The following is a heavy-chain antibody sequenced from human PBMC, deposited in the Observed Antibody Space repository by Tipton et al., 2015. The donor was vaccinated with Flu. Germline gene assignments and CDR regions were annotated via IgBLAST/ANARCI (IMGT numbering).Heavy chain of an antibody. CDR3: AKDGWDTSGWYPFDY. CDR1: GFTLSGYG. V-gene: IGHV3-30*02. CDR2: IRHDESDK. Sequence: SLRLSCAASGFTLSGYGMHWVRKAPGKGLEWVAFIRHDESDKYYADSVKGRFPISRDNSKNALYLLINSLRAEDTAVYYCAKDGWDTSGWYPFDYWGQGTLVTVSS. D-gene: IGHD6-19*01. J-gene: IGHJ4*02.